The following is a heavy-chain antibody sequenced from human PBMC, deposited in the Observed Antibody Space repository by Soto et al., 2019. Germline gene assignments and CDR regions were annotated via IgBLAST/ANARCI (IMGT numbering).Heavy chain of an antibody. Sequence: GGSLRLSCAASGFTFSDSAMHWVRQASGKGLEWVGRIRNKGNNYATAYTAPVKGRFTISRDDSKNTVYLQMNSLKTDDTAVYYCTARRDWTAVDPLEYWGLGTLVTVSS. CDR1: GFTFSDSA. CDR3: TARRDWTAVDPLEY. V-gene: IGHV3-73*01. J-gene: IGHJ4*02. CDR2: IRNKGNNYAT. D-gene: IGHD5-18*01.